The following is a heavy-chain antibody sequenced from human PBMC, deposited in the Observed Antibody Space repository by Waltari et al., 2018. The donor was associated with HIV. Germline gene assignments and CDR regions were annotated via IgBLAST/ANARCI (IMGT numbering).Heavy chain of an antibody. CDR2: IHHSGRT. J-gene: IGHJ3*02. CDR1: GSSISGAYY. Sequence: HVQLQESGPGLVKPSETLSLTCVVSGSSISGAYYWGWIRQSPGTGLEWIGSIHHSGRTYHNASLKSRVTIPLDASKSQFSLKLTSATAADTAIYYCVRVRITLIVAGPFDMWGQGTLVTVSS. D-gene: IGHD3-22*01. CDR3: VRVRITLIVAGPFDM. V-gene: IGHV4-38-2*01.